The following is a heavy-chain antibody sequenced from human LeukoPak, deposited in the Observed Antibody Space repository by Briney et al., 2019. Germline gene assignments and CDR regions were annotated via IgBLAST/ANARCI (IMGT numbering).Heavy chain of an antibody. Sequence: GGSLRLSCAASGFTFSTYWMHWVRQAPGKGLEWVSVISASGGTTYYGDSVKGRFTISRDNSKNTLYLQMNRLRAEDTAVYYCAKVRNYFDSSGRHFDYWGQGTPVTVSS. CDR1: GFTFSTYW. D-gene: IGHD3-22*01. J-gene: IGHJ4*02. CDR3: AKVRNYFDSSGRHFDY. V-gene: IGHV3-23*01. CDR2: ISASGGTT.